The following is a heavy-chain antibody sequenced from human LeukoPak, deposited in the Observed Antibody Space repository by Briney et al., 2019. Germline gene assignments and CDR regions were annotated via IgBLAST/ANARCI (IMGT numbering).Heavy chain of an antibody. CDR1: GFTFSSYT. D-gene: IGHD6-19*01. CDR2: ISSSSNYI. Sequence: GGSLRLSCAASGFTFSSYTMNWVRQAPGKGLEWVSSISSSSNYIYYADSVKGRFTISRDNAKNSLYLQMNSLRGDDTAVYYCAKDLSGWNYYFDYWGQGTLVTVSS. V-gene: IGHV3-21*04. CDR3: AKDLSGWNYYFDY. J-gene: IGHJ4*02.